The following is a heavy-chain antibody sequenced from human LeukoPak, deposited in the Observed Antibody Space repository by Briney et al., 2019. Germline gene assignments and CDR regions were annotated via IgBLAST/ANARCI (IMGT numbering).Heavy chain of an antibody. V-gene: IGHV3-30*18. Sequence: GGSLRLSCAASGFTFSDYYMSWIRQAPGKGLEWVAVISYDGSNKYYADSVKGRFTISRDNSKNTLYLQMNSLRAEDTAVYYCAKEPVVEGYYFDYWGQGTLVTVSS. CDR1: GFTFSDYY. D-gene: IGHD3-3*01. CDR3: AKEPVVEGYYFDY. J-gene: IGHJ4*02. CDR2: ISYDGSNK.